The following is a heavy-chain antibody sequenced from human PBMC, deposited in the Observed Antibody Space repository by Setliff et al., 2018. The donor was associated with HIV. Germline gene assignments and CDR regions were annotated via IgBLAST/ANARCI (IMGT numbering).Heavy chain of an antibody. V-gene: IGHV4-59*08. Sequence: SETLSLTCSVSGGSISNFYWSWIRQPPGKGLEWVGHIYSTGDTNYNPSLKSRVTLSADTSKNQLSLKLSSVTAADTAVYYCARHYYGSGSYYNPPPYYYYYMDVWGKGTTVTVSS. CDR2: IYSTGDT. CDR1: GGSISNFY. D-gene: IGHD3-10*01. J-gene: IGHJ6*03. CDR3: ARHYYGSGSYYNPPPYYYYYMDV.